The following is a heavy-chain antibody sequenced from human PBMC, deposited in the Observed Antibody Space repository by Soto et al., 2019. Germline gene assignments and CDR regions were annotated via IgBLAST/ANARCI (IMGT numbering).Heavy chain of an antibody. J-gene: IGHJ3*01. CDR2: ISAYNGNT. D-gene: IGHD3-22*01. CDR1: SYTFTSFG. Sequence: QVQLVQSGAEVKKPGASVKVSCKASSYTFTSFGIIWVRQAPGQGLEWMGWISAYNGNTNYAQRVQGRVTMSTDTSTSTAYMELRSLRSDDTAVYYCARGGHDSSADALDFWGLGTMVTVSS. CDR3: ARGGHDSSADALDF. V-gene: IGHV1-18*01.